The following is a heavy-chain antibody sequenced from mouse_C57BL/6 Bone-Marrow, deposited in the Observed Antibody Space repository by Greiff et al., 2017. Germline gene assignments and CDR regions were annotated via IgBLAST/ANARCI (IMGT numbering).Heavy chain of an antibody. CDR2: INPNNGGT. D-gene: IGHD2-2*01. V-gene: IGHV1-26*01. CDR1: GYTFTDYY. CDR3: ARLRLRPYYFDY. Sequence: EVQLQQSGPELVKPGASVKISCKASGYTFTDYYMNWVKQSHGKSLEWIGDINPNNGGTSYNQKFKGKATLTVDKSSRTAYMELRSLTSEDSAVYYWARLRLRPYYFDYWGQGTTLTVSS. J-gene: IGHJ2*01.